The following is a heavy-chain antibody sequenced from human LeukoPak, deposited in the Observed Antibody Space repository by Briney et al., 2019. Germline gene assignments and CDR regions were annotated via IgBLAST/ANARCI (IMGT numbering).Heavy chain of an antibody. CDR2: IRSDGVDV. D-gene: IGHD4-11*01. V-gene: IGHV3-64D*06. Sequence: QTGGSLRLSCAASGFTFSSYWMSWVRQAPGKGLEYVSVIRSDGVDVYYTDSVKGRFTISRDNSKNTLYLQMSSLRPEDTAVYYCVKDLLQVTMKKLDHWGQGTLVTVSS. J-gene: IGHJ4*02. CDR3: VKDLLQVTMKKLDH. CDR1: GFTFSSYW.